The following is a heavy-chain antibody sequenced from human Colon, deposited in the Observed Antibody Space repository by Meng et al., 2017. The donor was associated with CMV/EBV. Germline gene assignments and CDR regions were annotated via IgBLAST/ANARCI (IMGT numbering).Heavy chain of an antibody. CDR2: IHYTART. J-gene: IGHJ6*02. D-gene: IGHD2-2*01. V-gene: IGHV4-39*01. CDR3: ARHASYCSSTSCPAMDV. CDR1: GASLNTTNHY. Sequence: GSLRLSCTVSGASLNTTNHYWGWIRQPPGKGPEWIGSIHYTARTFYSPSLKSRLTISLDTSKNQFSLKLSSVAAADTAVYYCARHASYCSSTSCPAMDVWGQGTTVTVSS.